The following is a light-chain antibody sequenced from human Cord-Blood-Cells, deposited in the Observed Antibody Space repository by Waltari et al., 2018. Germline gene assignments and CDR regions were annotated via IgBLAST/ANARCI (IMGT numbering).Light chain of an antibody. CDR2: DVS. CDR1: SSDVGGYNY. J-gene: IGLJ3*02. V-gene: IGLV2-14*01. CDR3: SSYTGSSTWV. Sequence: QSALTQPASVSGSPGQSITISCTGTSSDVGGYNYVSWYQQHPGKAPNLMIYDVSKRPSGGSNRFSGSKSGSTASLTISGLQAEDEADYYCSSYTGSSTWVFGGGTMLTVL.